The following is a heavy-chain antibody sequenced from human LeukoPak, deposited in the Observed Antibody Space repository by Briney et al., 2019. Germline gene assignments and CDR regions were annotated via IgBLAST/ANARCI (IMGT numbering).Heavy chain of an antibody. D-gene: IGHD2-15*01. CDR3: ARDVLNRCIGGICPIDD. J-gene: IGHJ4*02. V-gene: IGHV1-18*04. Sequence: ASVKVSCKASGYTFTRYGITWVRQAPGQGPEWMGWISTYDGDTYYAQKFQGRVTMTRDTSTTTAYMELRGLRSDDAALYYCARDVLNRCIGGICPIDDWGQGTLVTVSS. CDR1: GYTFTRYG. CDR2: ISTYDGDT.